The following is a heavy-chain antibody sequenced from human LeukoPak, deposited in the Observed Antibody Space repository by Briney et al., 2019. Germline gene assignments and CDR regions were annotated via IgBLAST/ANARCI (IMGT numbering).Heavy chain of an antibody. D-gene: IGHD6-6*01. Sequence: TSETLSLTCTVSGGSISSYYWSWIRQSPGKGLEWIGYIYYSGSTNYNPSLKSRVTISVDTSKNQFSLKLSSVTAEDTAVYYCARDPYSSTWSYGMDVWGQGTTVTVSS. V-gene: IGHV4-59*01. CDR2: IYYSGST. CDR3: ARDPYSSTWSYGMDV. J-gene: IGHJ6*02. CDR1: GGSISSYY.